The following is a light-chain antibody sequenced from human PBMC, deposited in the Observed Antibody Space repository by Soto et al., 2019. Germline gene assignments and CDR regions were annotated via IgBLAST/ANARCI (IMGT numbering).Light chain of an antibody. V-gene: IGLV3-27*01. CDR2: KDS. J-gene: IGLJ3*02. CDR3: YSAVDTSWV. Sequence: SYELTQPSSVSVSPGQTARITCSGAVLAKKFARWFQQKPGQAPVELIYKDSERPSGIPERFSGSSSGTTVTLTISGAQVEDEADYYCYSAVDTSWVFGGGTKVTVL. CDR1: VLAKKF.